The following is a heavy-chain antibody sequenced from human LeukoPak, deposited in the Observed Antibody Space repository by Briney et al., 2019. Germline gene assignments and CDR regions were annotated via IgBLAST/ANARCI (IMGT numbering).Heavy chain of an antibody. J-gene: IGHJ4*02. Sequence: QPGGSLRLSCAASGFTFSSYWMSWVRQAPGKGLEWVANIKQDGSEKYYVDSVKGRFTSSRDNAKNSLYLQMNSLRAEDTAVYYCARDHGGVQQWLVGEYYFDYWGQGTLVTVSS. CDR2: IKQDGSEK. D-gene: IGHD6-19*01. V-gene: IGHV3-7*01. CDR1: GFTFSSYW. CDR3: ARDHGGVQQWLVGEYYFDY.